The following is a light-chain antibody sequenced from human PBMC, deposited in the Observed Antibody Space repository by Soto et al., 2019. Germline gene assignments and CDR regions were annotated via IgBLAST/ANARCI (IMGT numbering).Light chain of an antibody. CDR1: QSIPANY. J-gene: IGKJ1*01. V-gene: IGKV3-20*01. Sequence: EILLTQSPGTLSLSPGERVTLSCGASQSIPANYLAWYQQKPGQAPSLLIYGASNRATGIPDRFSGSGSGTDFTLTVSRLEPEDVAVYFCLQYGTPWWTFGQGARVEIK. CDR2: GAS. CDR3: LQYGTPWWT.